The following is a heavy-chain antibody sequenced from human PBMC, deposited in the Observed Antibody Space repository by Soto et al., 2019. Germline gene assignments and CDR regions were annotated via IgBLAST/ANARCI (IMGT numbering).Heavy chain of an antibody. J-gene: IGHJ4*02. CDR2: ISGHNGNT. CDR3: ARDLYPLAYYFDY. CDR1: GYTFTNHG. V-gene: IGHV1-18*01. Sequence: QVQLVQSGAEVKKPGASVKVSCKASGYTFTNHGISWVRRAPGQGLEWLGWISGHNGNTKYAQRLQGRVTMTTDTSTSTAYMELRSLKSDDTAVYYCARDLYPLAYYFDYWGQGTLVTVSS.